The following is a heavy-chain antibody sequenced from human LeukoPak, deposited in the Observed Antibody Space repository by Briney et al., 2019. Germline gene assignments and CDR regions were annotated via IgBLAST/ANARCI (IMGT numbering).Heavy chain of an antibody. CDR1: GGSFSGYY. Sequence: SETLSLTCAVYGGSFSGYYWSWIRQPPGKGLEWIGYIYYSGNTNYNPSLKSRVTISVDTSKNQFSLKLSSVTAADTAVYYCASYDSSGASGYWGQGTLVTVSS. CDR2: IYYSGNT. J-gene: IGHJ4*02. V-gene: IGHV4-59*08. CDR3: ASYDSSGASGY. D-gene: IGHD3-22*01.